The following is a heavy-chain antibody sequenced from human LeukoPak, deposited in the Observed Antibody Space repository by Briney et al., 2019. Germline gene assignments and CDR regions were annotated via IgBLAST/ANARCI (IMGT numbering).Heavy chain of an antibody. CDR3: ARVRIAAAGKGFYYYYMDV. D-gene: IGHD6-13*01. J-gene: IGHJ6*03. CDR2: ISGSGGNT. V-gene: IGHV3-23*01. Sequence: PGGSLRLSCAASGFAFSNYAMSWVRQAPGKGLEWVSAISGSGGNTYYADSVKGRFTISRDNAKNSLYLQMNSLRAEDTAVYYCARVRIAAAGKGFYYYYMDVWGKGTTVTVSS. CDR1: GFAFSNYA.